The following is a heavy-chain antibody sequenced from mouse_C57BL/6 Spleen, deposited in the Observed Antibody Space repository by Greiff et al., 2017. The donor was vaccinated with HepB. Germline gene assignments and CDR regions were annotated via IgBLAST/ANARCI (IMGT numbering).Heavy chain of an antibody. Sequence: QVQLQQPGTELVKPGASVKLSCKASGYTFTSYWMHWVKQRPGQGLEWIGNINPSNGGTNYNEKFKSKATLTVDKSSSTAYMQLNSLTSEDSAVYYCAREGYDYDRGLNFDVWGTGTTVTVSS. CDR1: GYTFTSYW. V-gene: IGHV1-53*01. CDR3: AREGYDYDRGLNFDV. CDR2: INPSNGGT. J-gene: IGHJ1*03. D-gene: IGHD2-4*01.